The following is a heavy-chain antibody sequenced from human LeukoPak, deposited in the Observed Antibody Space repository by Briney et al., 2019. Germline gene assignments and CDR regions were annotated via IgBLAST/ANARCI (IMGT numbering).Heavy chain of an antibody. D-gene: IGHD1-26*01. CDR1: GYTFTSYG. V-gene: IGHV1-18*01. CDR2: ISAYNGNT. J-gene: IGHJ4*02. CDR3: ARDKSMGPGATTRFDY. Sequence: GASVKVSCKASGYTFTSYGISWVRQAPGQGLEWMGWISAYNGNTNYAQKLQGRVTMTTDTSTSTAYMELRSLRSDDTAVYYCARDKSMGPGATTRFDYWGQGTLVTVSS.